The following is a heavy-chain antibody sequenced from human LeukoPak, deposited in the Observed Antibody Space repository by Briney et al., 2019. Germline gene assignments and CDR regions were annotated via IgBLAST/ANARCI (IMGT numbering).Heavy chain of an antibody. Sequence: ASVKVSCKASGYTFTGYYMHWVRQAPGQGLEWMGWINPNSGGTNYAQKFQGRVTITRDTSASTAYMELSSLRSEDTAVYYCASDNRGFDPWGQGTLVTVSS. D-gene: IGHD1-14*01. CDR3: ASDNRGFDP. CDR2: INPNSGGT. CDR1: GYTFTGYY. J-gene: IGHJ5*02. V-gene: IGHV1-2*02.